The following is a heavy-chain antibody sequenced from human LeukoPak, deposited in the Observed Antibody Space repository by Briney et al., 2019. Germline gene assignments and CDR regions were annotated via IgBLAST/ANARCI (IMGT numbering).Heavy chain of an antibody. D-gene: IGHD2-21*02. CDR2: FTGSGSST. J-gene: IGHJ4*02. CDR1: VFTFSRYA. V-gene: IGHV3-23*01. Sequence: GGSLRLSCAASVFTFSRYAMSWVRQAPGKGLEWVSGFTGSGSSTYYADSVRGRFTISRDESKNTLYLQMNSLRAEDTAVYYCAKDYSIVVVTAIADYWGQGTLVTVSS. CDR3: AKDYSIVVVTAIADY.